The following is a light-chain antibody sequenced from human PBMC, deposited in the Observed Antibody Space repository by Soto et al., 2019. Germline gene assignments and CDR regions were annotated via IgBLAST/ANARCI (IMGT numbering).Light chain of an antibody. CDR1: SSNIGSGYD. V-gene: IGLV1-40*01. J-gene: IGLJ3*02. CDR2: GNT. CDR3: CSVAAKDTFWV. Sequence: QSVLTQPPSVSGAPGQRVTISCTGSSSNIGSGYDVHWYQQLPGTAPKLLIYGNTNRPSGVPDRFSGSKSGTSASLAITGLQAEDEADYYCCSVAAKDTFWVFGGGTKLTVL.